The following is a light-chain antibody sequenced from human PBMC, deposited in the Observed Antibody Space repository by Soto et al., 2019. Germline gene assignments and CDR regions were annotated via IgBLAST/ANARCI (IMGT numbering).Light chain of an antibody. CDR2: TAS. CDR3: QQRHSYPIT. V-gene: IGKV1-9*01. Sequence: DIQLTQSPSFLSASVGDGITISCRASHGISSYLAWYQQKPGKAPKLLIHTASTLQSGVPSRFSGSGGGAEFTLTISSLQPEDFATYYCQQRHSYPITFGQGTRLEMK. J-gene: IGKJ5*01. CDR1: HGISSY.